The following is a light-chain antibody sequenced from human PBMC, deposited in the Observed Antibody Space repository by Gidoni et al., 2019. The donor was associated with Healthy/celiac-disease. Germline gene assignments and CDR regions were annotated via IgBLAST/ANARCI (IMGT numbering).Light chain of an antibody. V-gene: IGKV3-11*01. J-gene: IGKJ1*01. CDR3: QQRSNWPLT. Sequence: EIVLTQSPGTLSLSPGERATLSCRASQSVSSYLAWYQQKPGQAPRLLIYDASNRATGIPARFSGSGSGTDFTLTISSLEPEDFAVYYCQQRSNWPLTFXQXTKVEIK. CDR2: DAS. CDR1: QSVSSY.